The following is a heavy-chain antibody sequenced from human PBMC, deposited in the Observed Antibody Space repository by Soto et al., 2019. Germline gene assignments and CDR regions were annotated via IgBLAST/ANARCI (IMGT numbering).Heavy chain of an antibody. Sequence: SETLSLTCAVSGYSISSSYYWGWIRQPPGKGLEWIGSIYYSGSTYYNPSLKSRVTISVDTSKNQFSLKLSSVTAADTAVYYCARNAVHSSGFTDYWGQGTLVTVSS. V-gene: IGHV4-38-2*01. J-gene: IGHJ4*02. CDR1: GYSISSSYY. CDR2: IYYSGST. D-gene: IGHD6-19*01. CDR3: ARNAVHSSGFTDY.